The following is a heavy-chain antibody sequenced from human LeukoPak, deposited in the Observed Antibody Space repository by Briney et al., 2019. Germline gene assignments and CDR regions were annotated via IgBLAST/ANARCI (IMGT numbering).Heavy chain of an antibody. V-gene: IGHV4-39*02. CDR2: VYYGRSP. Sequence: SETLSLTCTVSGDSISRSTYYWAWIRQPPGKGLEWIGSVYYGRSPYFNPSLESRATISVDTSRNHFSLKMSSVTAADTAVYYCARSSGTGTFSYWGQGTLVTVSS. CDR1: GDSISRSTYY. CDR3: ARSSGTGTFSY. D-gene: IGHD6-25*01. J-gene: IGHJ4*02.